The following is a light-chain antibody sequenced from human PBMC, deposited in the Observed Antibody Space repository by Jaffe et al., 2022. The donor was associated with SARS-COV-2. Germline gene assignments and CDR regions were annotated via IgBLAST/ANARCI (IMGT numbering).Light chain of an antibody. J-gene: IGKJ1*01. V-gene: IGKV1-39*01. CDR2: HAS. CDR3: QQSFSTPWT. CDR1: QSISNY. Sequence: DIQMTQSPSSLSASIGDRVTITCRASQSISNYLNWYQQKPGKAPKLLIYHASSFQSGVPSRFSGSRSGADFTLTISTLQPEDFATYFCQQSFSTPWTFGQGTEVQIK.